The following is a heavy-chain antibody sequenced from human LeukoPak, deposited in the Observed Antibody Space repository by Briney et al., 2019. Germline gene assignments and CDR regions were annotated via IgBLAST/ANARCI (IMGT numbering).Heavy chain of an antibody. CDR2: SSHSGSP. J-gene: IGHJ4*02. CDR3: ASAPNYYVSSGSDH. V-gene: IGHV4-34*01. D-gene: IGHD3-22*01. Sequence: SETLSLTCTVYGGSFSSYAWSWVRQPPGKGLEWIGESSHSGSPNYSPSLRSRVTMSLDTSRDQFSLRLNSVTAADTAVYYCASAPNYYVSSGSDHWGQGILVTVSS. CDR1: GGSFSSYA.